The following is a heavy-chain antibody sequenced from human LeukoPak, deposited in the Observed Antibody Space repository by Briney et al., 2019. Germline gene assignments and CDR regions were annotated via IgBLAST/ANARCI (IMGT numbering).Heavy chain of an antibody. CDR3: ARHGGYYDFWSGYYNAGPLDY. D-gene: IGHD3-3*01. Sequence: PSETLSLTCTVSGGSISSYYWSWNRPPPGKGLGWSGYIHNSGRTNDNTSLKRRVTISVDTSKNQFSLKLSSVNAADTAVYYCARHGGYYDFWSGYYNAGPLDYWGQGTLVTVSS. V-gene: IGHV4-59*08. CDR1: GGSISSYY. J-gene: IGHJ4*02. CDR2: IHNSGRT.